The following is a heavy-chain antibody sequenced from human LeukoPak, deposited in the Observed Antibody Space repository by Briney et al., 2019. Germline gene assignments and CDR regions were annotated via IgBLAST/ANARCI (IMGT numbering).Heavy chain of an antibody. Sequence: PGGSLRLSCAASGFTFSSYGMHWVRQAPGKGLEWVAFIRYDGSNKYYADSVKGRFTISRDNSKNTLYLQMNSLRAEDTAVYYCARDPGSWYGTYYFDYWGQGTLVTVSS. J-gene: IGHJ4*02. V-gene: IGHV3-30*02. CDR3: ARDPGSWYGTYYFDY. D-gene: IGHD6-13*01. CDR1: GFTFSSYG. CDR2: IRYDGSNK.